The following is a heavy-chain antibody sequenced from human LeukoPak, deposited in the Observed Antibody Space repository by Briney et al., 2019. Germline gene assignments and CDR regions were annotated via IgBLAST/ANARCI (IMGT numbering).Heavy chain of an antibody. Sequence: GGSLRLSCAASGFTFSSYEMNWVRQAPGKGLEWVSYISSSSSTIYYADSVKGRFTISRDNAKNSLYLQMNSLRAEDTAVYYCAGVGQSGPFDYWGQGTLVTVSS. J-gene: IGHJ4*02. V-gene: IGHV3-48*01. CDR3: AGVGQSGPFDY. CDR2: ISSSSSTI. CDR1: GFTFSSYE.